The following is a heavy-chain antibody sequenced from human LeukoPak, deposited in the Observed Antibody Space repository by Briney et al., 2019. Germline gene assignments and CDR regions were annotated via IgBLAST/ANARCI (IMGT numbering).Heavy chain of an antibody. CDR2: TSSSGSTI. CDR3: ARAQKVAAAAGSSHNAFDI. CDR1: GFTFSDYY. J-gene: IGHJ3*02. D-gene: IGHD6-13*01. Sequence: GGSLRLSCAASGFTFSDYYMSWIRQAPGKGLEWVSYTSSSGSTIYYADSVKGRFTISRDNAKNSLYLQMNSLRAEDTAVYYCARAQKVAAAAGSSHNAFDIWGQGTMVTVSS. V-gene: IGHV3-11*01.